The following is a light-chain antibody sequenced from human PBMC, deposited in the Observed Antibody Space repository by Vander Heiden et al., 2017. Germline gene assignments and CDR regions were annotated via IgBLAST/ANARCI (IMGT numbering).Light chain of an antibody. CDR2: DVN. J-gene: IGLJ2*01. CDR3: SSYTSSITRI. Sequence: QSALTQPDSVSVSPGQANTISCTGTSSDLGSYNYVSWYQQHPGKAPNLMIYDVNNRPSGVSNRFSGSKSGNTASLTISGLQAEDEADYYCSSYTSSITRIFGGGTKLTVL. CDR1: SSDLGSYNY. V-gene: IGLV2-14*01.